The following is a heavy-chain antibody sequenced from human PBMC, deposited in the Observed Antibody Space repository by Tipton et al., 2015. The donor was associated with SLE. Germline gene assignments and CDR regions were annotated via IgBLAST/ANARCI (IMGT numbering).Heavy chain of an antibody. CDR1: GGSINSYY. D-gene: IGHD6-6*01. CDR2: IYYSGST. J-gene: IGHJ6*03. Sequence: TLSLTCTVSGGSINSYYWSWIRQPPGKGLEWIGYIYYSGSTNYNPSLKSRVTISVDTSKNQFSLKLSSVTAADTAVYYCARGYSSSSGSYYYYYYMDVWGKGTTVTVSS. V-gene: IGHV4-59*01. CDR3: ARGYSSSSGSYYYYYYMDV.